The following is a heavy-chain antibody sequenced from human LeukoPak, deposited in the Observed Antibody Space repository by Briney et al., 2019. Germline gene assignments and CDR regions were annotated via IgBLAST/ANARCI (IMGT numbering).Heavy chain of an antibody. CDR2: IIPILGTA. D-gene: IGHD6-6*01. CDR1: GGTFSSYA. CDR3: RAAPGHDAFDI. V-gene: IGHV1-69*05. Sequence: SVKVSCKASGGTFSSYAISWVRQAPGQGLEWMGGIIPILGTANYAQKFQGRVTITTDESTSTAYMELSSLRSEDTAVYYCRAAPGHDAFDIWGQGTMVTVSS. J-gene: IGHJ3*02.